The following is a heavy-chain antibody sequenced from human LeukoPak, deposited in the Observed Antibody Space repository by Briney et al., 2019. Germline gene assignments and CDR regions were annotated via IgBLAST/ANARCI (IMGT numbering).Heavy chain of an antibody. CDR2: INPNSGGT. CDR3: GRGTIAVVAADLRTDQ. J-gene: IGHJ4*02. D-gene: IGHD2-15*01. V-gene: IGHV1-2*02. Sequence: ASVKVSCKASGYTFTGYYMHWIRQAPGHGLGWMAWINPNSGGTNSAQKFQGRVTMTRDTSISTAYMELSSLTFADTAVYYCGRGTIAVVAADLRTDQWGQRTLVIVSS. CDR1: GYTFTGYY.